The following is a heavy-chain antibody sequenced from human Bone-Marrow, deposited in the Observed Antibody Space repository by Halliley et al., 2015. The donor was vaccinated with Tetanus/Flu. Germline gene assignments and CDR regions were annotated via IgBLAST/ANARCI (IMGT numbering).Heavy chain of an antibody. CDR2: ISHSGST. D-gene: IGHD3-9*01. CDR1: GGSISGSNW. J-gene: IGHJ4*02. Sequence: TLSLTCAVSGGSISGSNWWSWVRQSPGKGLEWIGEISHSGSTNYNPSLKSRLTMSVDKSKNQFSLRLNSVTDADTAIYYCARVSGILVIVLEDSYFVSLGQGTQVTVSS. V-gene: IGHV4-4*02. CDR3: ARVSGILVIVLEDSYFVS.